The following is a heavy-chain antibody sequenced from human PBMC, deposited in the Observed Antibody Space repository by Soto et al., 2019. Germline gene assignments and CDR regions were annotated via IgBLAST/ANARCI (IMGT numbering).Heavy chain of an antibody. CDR3: AREWEMPYYYYGLDV. CDR1: GYTFTTYG. D-gene: IGHD1-26*01. CDR2: ISGYDGHT. Sequence: QVQLVQSGAEVRKPGASVKVSCKASGYTFTTYGISWVRQAPGQGLEWMGWISGYDGHTKYAQKFQGRIIMTTDTSTSTVYMDLRSLRSDDTAVYYCAREWEMPYYYYGLDVWGQGTTVTVSS. J-gene: IGHJ6*02. V-gene: IGHV1-18*01.